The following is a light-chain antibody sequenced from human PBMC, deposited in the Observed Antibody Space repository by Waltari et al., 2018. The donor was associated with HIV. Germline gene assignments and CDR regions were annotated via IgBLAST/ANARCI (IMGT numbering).Light chain of an antibody. V-gene: IGLV4-60*03. J-gene: IGLJ3*02. Sequence: QPVLTQSSSASASLGSSVKLTCTLSRGHSSYIIAWPQQQPGKAPRYLMKLEGSGSYNKGSGVPDRFSGSSSGADRYLTISNLQSEDEADYYCETWDSNSWVFGGGTKLTVL. CDR2: LEGSGSY. CDR1: RGHSSYI. CDR3: ETWDSNSWV.